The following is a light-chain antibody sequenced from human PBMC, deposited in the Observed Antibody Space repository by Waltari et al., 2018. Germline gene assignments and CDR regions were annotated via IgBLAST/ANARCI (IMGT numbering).Light chain of an antibody. CDR1: QSVRSTY. J-gene: IGKJ2*01. CDR3: QQYGTSPYT. V-gene: IGKV3-20*01. Sequence: EIVLTQSPGTLSLSPGERVTLPCRASQSVRSTYLAWYQQKPGQAPRLPIYGASTRATGIPDRFSGSGSGTDFTLTISRLEPEDFAVYYCQQYGTSPYTFGQGTKLEI. CDR2: GAS.